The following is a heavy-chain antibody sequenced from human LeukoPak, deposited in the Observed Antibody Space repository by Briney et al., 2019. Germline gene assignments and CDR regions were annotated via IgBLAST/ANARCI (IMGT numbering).Heavy chain of an antibody. J-gene: IGHJ6*03. CDR2: ISYSGTT. D-gene: IGHD3-16*01. CDR1: GGSISSSSYY. CDR3: ARDLAPNYYYYYMDV. V-gene: IGHV4-39*07. Sequence: NPSETLFLTCTVSGGSISSSSYYWGWIRQPPGKGLEWIGSISYSGTTYYDPSLRSRVTISVDTSKNQFSLKLSSVTAADTAVYYCARDLAPNYYYYYMDVWGKGTTVTVSS.